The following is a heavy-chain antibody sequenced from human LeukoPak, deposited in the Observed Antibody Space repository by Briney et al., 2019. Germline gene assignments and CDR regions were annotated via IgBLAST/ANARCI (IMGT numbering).Heavy chain of an antibody. D-gene: IGHD3-10*01. J-gene: IGHJ4*02. V-gene: IGHV1-8*01. CDR1: GYTFTSYD. CDR2: MNPNSGNT. CDR3: ARGVLWFGEF. Sequence: SAKVSCKASGYTFTSYDINGVRQATGQGLEWMGWMNPNSGNTGYAQKFQGRVTMTRNTSISAAYMELSSLRSEDTAVYYCARGVLWFGEFWGQGTLVTVSS.